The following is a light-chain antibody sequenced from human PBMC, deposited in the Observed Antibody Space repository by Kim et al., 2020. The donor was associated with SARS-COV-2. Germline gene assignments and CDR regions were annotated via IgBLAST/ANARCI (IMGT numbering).Light chain of an antibody. CDR3: GTWDSSLSAWV. J-gene: IGLJ3*02. V-gene: IGLV1-51*01. CDR1: GSNIGNNY. CDR2: DNN. Sequence: QKVTISCSGRGSNIGNNYVSWYQQLPATAPELLIYDNNERPSAIPDRFSGSKSGTSATLGITGLRTGDEADYYCGTWDSSLSAWVFGGGTQLTVL.